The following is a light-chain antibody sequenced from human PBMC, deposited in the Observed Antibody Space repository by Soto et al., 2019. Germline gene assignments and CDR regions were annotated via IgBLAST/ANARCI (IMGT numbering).Light chain of an antibody. CDR2: EVY. CDR3: SSYTTSNTLV. V-gene: IGLV2-14*01. J-gene: IGLJ7*01. Sequence: QSALTQPASVSGSPGQSITISCTGTSYDVGGYNYVSWYQQHPGKAPKLMIYEVYTRPSGISTRFSGSKSGNTASLTISGLQAEDEADYYCSSYTTSNTLVFGGGTQLTVL. CDR1: SYDVGGYNY.